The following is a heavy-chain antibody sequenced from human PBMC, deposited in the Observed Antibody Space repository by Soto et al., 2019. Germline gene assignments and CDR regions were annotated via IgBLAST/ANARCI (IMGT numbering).Heavy chain of an antibody. CDR1: GDSVSSNSYY. Sequence: QVQLQESGPGLVTPSGTLSLTCSVSGDSVSSNSYYWTWIRQPPGKTLEWVGFILSSGGTSTNPSLRGRLSMSVDTSKNQFSMRLTSVTAADTGVYFCAKGFSTGMYVDSWGRGTLFTVSS. J-gene: IGHJ5*01. V-gene: IGHV4-61*01. CDR2: ILSSGGT. CDR3: AKGFSTGMYVDS. D-gene: IGHD6-19*01.